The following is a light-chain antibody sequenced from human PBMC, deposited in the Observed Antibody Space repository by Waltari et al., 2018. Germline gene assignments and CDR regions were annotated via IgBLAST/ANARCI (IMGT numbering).Light chain of an antibody. CDR3: QQYNNWPKT. Sequence: EIVMTQSPATLSVSPGERAALSCRASQTVSHSLAWYQQKPGQAPRLLIYGASTRANGIPARFSGGGSETEFTLIISNLQSEDVAIYYCQQYNNWPKTFGQGTRV. CDR1: QTVSHS. CDR2: GAS. J-gene: IGKJ1*01. V-gene: IGKV3-15*01.